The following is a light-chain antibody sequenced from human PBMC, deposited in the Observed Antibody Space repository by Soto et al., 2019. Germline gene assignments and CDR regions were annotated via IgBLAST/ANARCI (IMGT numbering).Light chain of an antibody. CDR2: GAS. J-gene: IGKJ4*01. CDR3: QQYGSSPLT. CDR1: QSVSSN. Sequence: EIVMTQSPATLSVSPGERATLCCRASQSVSSNLAWYQQKPGQAPRLLIYGASIRATGIPDRFTGSGSGTDFTLTISRLEPEDFAVYYCQQYGSSPLTFGGGTGGYQ. V-gene: IGKV3-20*01.